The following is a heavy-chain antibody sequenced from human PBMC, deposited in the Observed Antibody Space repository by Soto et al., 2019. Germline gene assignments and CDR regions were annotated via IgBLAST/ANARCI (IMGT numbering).Heavy chain of an antibody. V-gene: IGHV3-53*01. CDR2: IYSGGST. D-gene: IGHD5-12*01. CDR3: ARAHRDGYNFFDY. J-gene: IGHJ4*02. CDR1: GFTVSSKY. Sequence: GGSLRLSCAASGFTVSSKYMGWVRQAPGKGLEWVSVIYSGGSTYYADSVKGRFTISRDNSKNTLYLQMNSLRAEDTAVYYCARAHRDGYNFFDYWGQGTLVTVSS.